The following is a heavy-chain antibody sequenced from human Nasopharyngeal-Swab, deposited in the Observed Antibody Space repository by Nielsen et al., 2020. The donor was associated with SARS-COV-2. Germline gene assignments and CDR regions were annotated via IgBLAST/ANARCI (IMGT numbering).Heavy chain of an antibody. D-gene: IGHD2-15*01. Sequence: SVKVSCKASGGTFSSYAISWVRQAPGQGLEWMGGIIPIFGTANYAQKFQGRVTITADKSTSTAYMELSSLRSEDTAVYYCASGHLVVVVAVTNYYYGMDVWGQGTTVTVSS. CDR3: ASGHLVVVVAVTNYYYGMDV. J-gene: IGHJ6*02. CDR2: IIPIFGTA. CDR1: GGTFSSYA. V-gene: IGHV1-69*06.